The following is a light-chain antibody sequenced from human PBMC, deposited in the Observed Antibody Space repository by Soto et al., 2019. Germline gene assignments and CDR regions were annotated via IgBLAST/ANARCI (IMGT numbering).Light chain of an antibody. CDR2: EVS. V-gene: IGLV2-14*01. CDR1: SSDVGTYNY. CDR3: SSYTRSTTLVV. J-gene: IGLJ2*01. Sequence: QSALTQPASVSGSPGQSITISCTGTSSDVGTYNYVSWYQQHPGKAPKLMIYEVSNRPSGISNRFSGSKSGNTASLTISGLQAEDEADYYCSSYTRSTTLVVFGGGTKLTVL.